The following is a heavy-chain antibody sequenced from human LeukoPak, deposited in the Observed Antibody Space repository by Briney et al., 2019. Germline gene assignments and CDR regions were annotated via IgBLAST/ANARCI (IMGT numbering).Heavy chain of an antibody. D-gene: IGHD4-17*01. J-gene: IGHJ5*02. CDR3: ARDTGSRVPWFDP. CDR1: GYTFSGYY. V-gene: IGHV1-2*02. Sequence: RASVKVSCKASGYTFSGYYMHWVRQAPGQGLQWMGWINGNSGGTNYAQKFQGRVTMTRDTSISTAYMELSRLRSDDTAVYYCARDTGSRVPWFDPWGQGTLVTVSS. CDR2: INGNSGGT.